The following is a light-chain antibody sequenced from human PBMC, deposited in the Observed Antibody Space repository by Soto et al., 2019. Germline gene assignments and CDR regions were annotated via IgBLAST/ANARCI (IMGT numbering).Light chain of an antibody. Sequence: EIVLTQSPGTLSLSPGERATLSCRASQSVSSYLAWYQQKPGQAPRLLIYDASNRATGIPARFTASGSGTDFTLTISRLEPEDCAVYYCQQYGSSGTFGQGTKA. CDR3: QQYGSSGT. J-gene: IGKJ1*01. CDR2: DAS. V-gene: IGKV3-20*01. CDR1: QSVSSY.